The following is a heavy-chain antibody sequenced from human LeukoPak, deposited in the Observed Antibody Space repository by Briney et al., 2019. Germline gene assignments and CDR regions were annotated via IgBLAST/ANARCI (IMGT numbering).Heavy chain of an antibody. CDR3: ANSSFQDYYYMDV. V-gene: IGHV1-18*01. D-gene: IGHD6-6*01. CDR2: SGPYNGNT. CDR1: GYTFTNYG. Sequence: ASVKVSCKASGYTFTNYGISWVRQAPGQGLEWMGWSGPYNGNTNYAQKFQDRITMTTDTSTSTAYMELRSLRSDDTAVYYCANSSFQDYYYMDVWGKGTTVTVSS. J-gene: IGHJ6*03.